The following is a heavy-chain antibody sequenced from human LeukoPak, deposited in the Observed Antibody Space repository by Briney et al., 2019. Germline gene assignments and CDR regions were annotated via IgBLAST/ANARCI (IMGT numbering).Heavy chain of an antibody. CDR1: GFTFSSYW. CDR3: ARGYDSSGYGIYFQH. D-gene: IGHD3-22*01. CDR2: INNDGSST. V-gene: IGHV3-74*01. J-gene: IGHJ1*01. Sequence: GGSLRLSCAASGFTFSSYWMHWVRQAPGKGLVWVSRINNDGSSTSYADSVKGRFTISRDNAKNTVYLQMNSLRAEDTAVYYCARGYDSSGYGIYFQHWGQGTLVTVPS.